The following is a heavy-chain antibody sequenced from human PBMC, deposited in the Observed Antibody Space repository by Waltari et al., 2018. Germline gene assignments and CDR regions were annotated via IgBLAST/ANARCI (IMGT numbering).Heavy chain of an antibody. V-gene: IGHV3-23*04. Sequence: VQLVQSGAEVKKPGSSVKVSCKASGGTFSSYALRWVRQARGKGLEWVSAISGSGGSTYYADSVKGRFTISRDNSKNTLYLQMNSLRAEDTAVYYCAKALRAYNWGSAYYFDYWGQGTLVTVSS. J-gene: IGHJ4*02. CDR3: AKALRAYNWGSAYYFDY. CDR1: GGTFSSYA. D-gene: IGHD7-27*01. CDR2: ISGSGGST.